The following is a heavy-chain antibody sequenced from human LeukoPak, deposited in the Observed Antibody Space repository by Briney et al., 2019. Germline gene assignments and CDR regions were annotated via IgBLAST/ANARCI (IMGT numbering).Heavy chain of an antibody. CDR3: ARVRVAAAGNYYYYYGMDV. CDR1: GFTFSSYA. D-gene: IGHD6-13*01. CDR2: ISYDGSNK. V-gene: IGHV3-30-3*01. Sequence: GGSLRLSCAASGFTFSSYAMNWVRQAPGKGLEWVAVISYDGSNKYYADSVKGRFTISRDNSKNTLYLQMNSLRAEDTAVYYCARVRVAAAGNYYYYYGMDVWGQGTTVTVSS. J-gene: IGHJ6*02.